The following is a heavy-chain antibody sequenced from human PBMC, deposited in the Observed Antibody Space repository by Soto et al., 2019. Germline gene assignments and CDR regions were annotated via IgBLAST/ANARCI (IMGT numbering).Heavy chain of an antibody. D-gene: IGHD3-10*01. CDR3: ANVLLWFGEGDGMDV. CDR2: ISYDGSNK. Sequence: QVQLVESGGGVVQPGRSLRLSCAASGFTFSSYGMHWVRQAPGKGLEWVAVISYDGSNKYYADSVKGRFNISRDNSKNTLYLQMNSLRAEDTAVYYCANVLLWFGEGDGMDVWGQGTTVTVSS. V-gene: IGHV3-30*18. J-gene: IGHJ6*02. CDR1: GFTFSSYG.